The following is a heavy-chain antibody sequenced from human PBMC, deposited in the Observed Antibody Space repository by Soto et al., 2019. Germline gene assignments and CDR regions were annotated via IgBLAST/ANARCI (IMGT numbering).Heavy chain of an antibody. CDR3: AVSVGCGGDCYSGYFDY. D-gene: IGHD2-21*02. CDR2: IIPILGIA. Sequence: QVQLVQSGAEVKKPGSSVKVSCKASGGTFSSYTISWVRQAPGQGLEWMRRIIPILGIANYAQKFQGRVTIPADKSTSTAYMELSSLRSEDTAVYYCAVSVGCGGDCYSGYFDYWGQGTLVTVSS. J-gene: IGHJ4*02. V-gene: IGHV1-69*02. CDR1: GGTFSSYT.